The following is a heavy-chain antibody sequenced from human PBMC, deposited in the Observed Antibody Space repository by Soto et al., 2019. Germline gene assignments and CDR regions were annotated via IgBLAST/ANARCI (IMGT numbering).Heavy chain of an antibody. CDR3: ARDPAPMVRGVTFLDY. Sequence: GASVKVSCKVSGYTLTELSMHWVRQAPGKGLEWVGGFDAEDGETIYAQKLQGRVTMTTDTSTSTAYMGLRSLRSDDTAVYYCARDPAPMVRGVTFLDYWGQGTLVTVSS. J-gene: IGHJ4*02. V-gene: IGHV1-24*01. D-gene: IGHD3-10*01. CDR2: FDAEDGET. CDR1: GYTLTELS.